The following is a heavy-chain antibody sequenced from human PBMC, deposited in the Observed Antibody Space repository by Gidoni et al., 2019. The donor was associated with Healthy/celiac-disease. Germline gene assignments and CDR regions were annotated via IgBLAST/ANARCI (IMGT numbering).Heavy chain of an antibody. CDR1: VYTFTRYG. CDR2: ISAYNGNT. J-gene: IGHJ4*02. D-gene: IGHD6-13*01. CDR3: ERIPIAANGRGY. Sequence: VHLVQSGAEVKKPGASVKVSRKASVYTFTRYGISWVRQAPGQGLGWMGWISAYNGNTNYAQKLQGRVTMTTDTSTSTGYVELRSLRSEDSAVDYCERIPIAANGRGYWGQGTLVTVSS. V-gene: IGHV1-18*01.